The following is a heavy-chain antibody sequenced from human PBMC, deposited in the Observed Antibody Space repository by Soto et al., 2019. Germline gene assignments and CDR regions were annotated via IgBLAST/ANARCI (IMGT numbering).Heavy chain of an antibody. J-gene: IGHJ4*02. CDR2: TSTSGST. V-gene: IGHV4-4*07. Sequence: SETLSLTCNLSGDSLTKYYWSWIRQPAGKGLEWIGRTSTSGSTNYNPSIKSRVTMSIDTSKNHFSLNFKSATAADTAVYYCARTVGAAYYFDFWGQGALVTVSS. CDR3: ARTVGAAYYFDF. CDR1: GDSLTKYY. D-gene: IGHD1-26*01.